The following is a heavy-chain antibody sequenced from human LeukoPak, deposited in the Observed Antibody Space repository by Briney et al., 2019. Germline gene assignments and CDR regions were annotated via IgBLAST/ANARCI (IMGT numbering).Heavy chain of an antibody. CDR2: INPSGDPT. Sequence: ASVKVSCKASGYTFTSYYMHWVRQAPGQGLEWVGTINPSGDPTTYAQKFQGRVTMTSDMSTSTVYMELSSLRSEDTAVYYCARGIGWFGELLWPPHFDYWGQGTLVTVSS. CDR3: ARGIGWFGELLWPPHFDY. CDR1: GYTFTSYY. D-gene: IGHD3-10*01. J-gene: IGHJ4*02. V-gene: IGHV1-46*01.